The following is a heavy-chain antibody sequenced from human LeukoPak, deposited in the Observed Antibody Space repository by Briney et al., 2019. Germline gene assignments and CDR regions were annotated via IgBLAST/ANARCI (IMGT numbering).Heavy chain of an antibody. CDR1: GFTFSSYS. D-gene: IGHD4-17*01. Sequence: GGSLRLSCAASGFTFSSYSMNWVRQAPGKGLEWVSYISSSSSTIYYADSVKGRFTISRDNAKNSLYLQMNGLRAEDTAVYYCAREYHYGDVQLYGMDVWGQGTTVTVSS. CDR3: AREYHYGDVQLYGMDV. CDR2: ISSSSSTI. J-gene: IGHJ6*02. V-gene: IGHV3-48*01.